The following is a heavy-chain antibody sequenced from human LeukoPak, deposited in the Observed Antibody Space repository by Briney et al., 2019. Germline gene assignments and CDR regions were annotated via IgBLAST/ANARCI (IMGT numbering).Heavy chain of an antibody. V-gene: IGHV3-23*01. CDR2: ISGSGGST. CDR3: AKDAPSGWYPLSPYYYGMDV. CDR1: GFTFSSYA. Sequence: QTGGSLRLSCAASGFTFSSYAMSWVRQAPGKGLEWVSAISGSGGSTYYADSVKGRFTISRDNSKNTLYLQMNSLRAEDTAVYYCAKDAPSGWYPLSPYYYGMDVWGQGTTVTVSS. J-gene: IGHJ6*02. D-gene: IGHD6-19*01.